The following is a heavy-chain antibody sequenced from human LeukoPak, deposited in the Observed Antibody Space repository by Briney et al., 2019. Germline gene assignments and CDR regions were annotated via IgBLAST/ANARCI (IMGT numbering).Heavy chain of an antibody. Sequence: SETLSLTCTVPGGSISSYYWSWIRQPPGKGLEWIGYIYYSGSTDYNPSLKSRVTISVDTSKNQFSLKLSSVTAADTAVYYCARLIGRAAATPPYYFDYWGQGTLVTVSS. V-gene: IGHV4-59*01. CDR2: IYYSGST. D-gene: IGHD6-13*01. J-gene: IGHJ4*02. CDR1: GGSISSYY. CDR3: ARLIGRAAATPPYYFDY.